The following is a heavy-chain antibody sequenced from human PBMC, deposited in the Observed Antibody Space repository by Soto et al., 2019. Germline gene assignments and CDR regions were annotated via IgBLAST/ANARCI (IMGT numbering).Heavy chain of an antibody. CDR1: GGSISSGGYY. Sequence: SETLSLTCTVSGGSISSGGYYWSWIRQHPGKGREWVGYIYYSGSTYYNPSLKSRVAISVDTSQNQFSLKLSSVTAAATAVYYCARCAVAGYYVSSGYYTYYYYGMDVWGQGTTVTVSS. J-gene: IGHJ6*02. CDR3: ARCAVAGYYVSSGYYTYYYYGMDV. D-gene: IGHD3-22*01. V-gene: IGHV4-31*03. CDR2: IYYSGST.